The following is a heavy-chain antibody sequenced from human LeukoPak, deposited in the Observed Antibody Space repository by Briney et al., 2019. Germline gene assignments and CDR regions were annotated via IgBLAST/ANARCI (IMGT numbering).Heavy chain of an antibody. V-gene: IGHV4-39*01. CDR3: ARAGHIVVVTAIHDAFDI. CDR2: ISYSGTT. D-gene: IGHD2-21*02. J-gene: IGHJ3*02. CDR1: SASITSSPYF. Sequence: SETLSLTCTVSSASITSSPYFWGWIRQSPGKGLEWIGSISYSGTTYYNPSLKSRVTISVDTSKNQFSLKLNSVTAADTAVYYCARAGHIVVVTAIHDAFDIWGQGTMVTVSS.